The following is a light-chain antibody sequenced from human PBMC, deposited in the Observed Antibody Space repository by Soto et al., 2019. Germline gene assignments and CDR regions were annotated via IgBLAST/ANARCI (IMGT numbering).Light chain of an antibody. CDR1: QSVSSSY. CDR2: GAS. CDR3: QQYGSSPFT. V-gene: IGKV3-20*01. Sequence: EIVLTQSPGTLSLSPGERATLSCRASQSVSSSYLAWYQKKPGQTPSLLIYGASSRATGIPDRFSGSGSGTDFTLTISRLEPEDFAVYYCQQYGSSPFTFGPGTIVDIK. J-gene: IGKJ3*01.